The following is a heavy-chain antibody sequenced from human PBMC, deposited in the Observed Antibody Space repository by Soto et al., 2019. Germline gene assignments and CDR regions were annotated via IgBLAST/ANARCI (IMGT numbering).Heavy chain of an antibody. CDR2: IYPGDSAT. D-gene: IGHD6-13*01. J-gene: IGHJ4*02. V-gene: IGHV5-51*01. CDR3: ARHPRSSCAIDY. Sequence: PGESLKISCKGSGYRFTSYWIGWVRQMPGKGLEWMGIIYPGDSATRYSPSFQGQVTISADKSISTAYLQWSSLRAADTAMYYCARHPRSSCAIDYWGQGTMVTVSS. CDR1: GYRFTSYW.